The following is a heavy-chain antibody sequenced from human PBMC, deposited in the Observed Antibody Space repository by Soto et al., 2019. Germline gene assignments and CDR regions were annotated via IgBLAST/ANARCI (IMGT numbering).Heavy chain of an antibody. CDR1: GGSISSGGYY. V-gene: IGHV4-31*03. Sequence: SETLSLTCTVSGGSISSGGYYWSWIRQHPGKGLEWIGYIYYSGSTYYNPSLKSRVSISVDTSKNQFSLKLSSVTAADTAVYYCARPNLAYCSGGSCYAFDIWGQGTMVTVSS. CDR2: IYYSGST. J-gene: IGHJ3*02. CDR3: ARPNLAYCSGGSCYAFDI. D-gene: IGHD2-15*01.